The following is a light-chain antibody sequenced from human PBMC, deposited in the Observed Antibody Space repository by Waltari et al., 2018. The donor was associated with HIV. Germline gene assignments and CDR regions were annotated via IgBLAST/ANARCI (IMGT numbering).Light chain of an antibody. CDR3: CSYAGSSTYV. CDR2: DVT. CDR1: TTAVRAFNY. V-gene: IGLV2-23*02. J-gene: IGLJ1*01. Sequence: QSALPQPAPVSASPGQSAPISCTATTTAVRAFNYVSWYQQHPGKAPKLMIYDVTNRPSGVSNRFSGSKSANTASLTISGLQAEDEADYYCCSYAGSSTYVFGSGTKVTVL.